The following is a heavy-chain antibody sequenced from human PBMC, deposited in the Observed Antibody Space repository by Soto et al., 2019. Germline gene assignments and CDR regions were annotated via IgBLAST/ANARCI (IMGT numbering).Heavy chain of an antibody. J-gene: IGHJ6*02. V-gene: IGHV3-21*01. Sequence: EVQLVESGGGMVKPGGSLRLSCAASGFTFSSCSMNWVRQAPGKRLEWVSSISSNSTYIYYADSVKGRFTISRDNAKNSLYLQMNSLRAEDTAVYYCASPRNWNPRQGMDVWGQGTMVPVTS. CDR2: ISSNSTYI. CDR1: GFTFSSCS. CDR3: ASPRNWNPRQGMDV. D-gene: IGHD1-1*01.